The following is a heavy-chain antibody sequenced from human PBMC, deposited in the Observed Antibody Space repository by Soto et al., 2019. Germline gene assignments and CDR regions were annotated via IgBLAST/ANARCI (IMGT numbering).Heavy chain of an antibody. CDR1: GFIFSNYD. CDR3: ARAHISSEISMPQTFHH. CDR2: MRSDGSNK. Sequence: QVQLVESGGGVVQPGRSLRLSCEASGFIFSNYDMYWVRQGPGKGLEWVALMRSDGSNKYYVDSVKGRFTISRDNSKNILVLQMDGLRAEDTAVYYCARAHISSEISMPQTFHHWGPGTLVTVSS. V-gene: IGHV3-33*08. J-gene: IGHJ1*01. D-gene: IGHD2-2*01.